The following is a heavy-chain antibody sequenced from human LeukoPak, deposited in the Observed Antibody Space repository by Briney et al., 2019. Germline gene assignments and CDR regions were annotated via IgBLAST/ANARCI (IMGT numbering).Heavy chain of an antibody. V-gene: IGHV3-23*01. CDR1: GFTFSSYA. D-gene: IGHD2-15*01. CDR3: AKDATPYY. CDR2: ISGSGDRT. J-gene: IGHJ4*02. Sequence: GGSLRLSCAASGFTFSSYAMTWVRQAPGKGLEWLSTISGSGDRTFYADSVKGRFTISRDNSKSTVYLQMNRLRGEDTAIYYCAKDATPYYWGQGTLVTVSS.